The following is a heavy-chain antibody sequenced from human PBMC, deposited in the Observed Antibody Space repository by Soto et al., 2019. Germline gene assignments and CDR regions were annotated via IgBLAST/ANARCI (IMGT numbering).Heavy chain of an antibody. CDR3: ERLLYDSRGYYYFDY. CDR1: GGSISSSSYY. CDR2: VYYSGST. J-gene: IGHJ4*02. D-gene: IGHD3-22*01. V-gene: IGHV4-39*01. Sequence: QLRLQESGPGLVKPSETLSLTCTVSGGSISSSSYYWGWIRQPPGKGLEWIGSVYYSGSTYDNPSLKSRITLSVDRSKIQFSLKLTSVTAAVTAVYYCERLLYDSRGYYYFDYWGQGTLVTVSS.